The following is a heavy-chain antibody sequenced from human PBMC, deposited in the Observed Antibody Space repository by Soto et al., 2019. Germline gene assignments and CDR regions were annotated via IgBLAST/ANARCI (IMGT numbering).Heavy chain of an antibody. D-gene: IGHD3-22*01. Sequence: QVQLQESGPGLVKPSGTLSLTCAVSGGSISSSNWWSWVRQPPGKGLEWIGEIYHSGSTNYNPSLKSRVTKSVDKSKNQFSLKLSSVTAADTAVYYCARVSGIVGVITPYYYYYGMDVWGQGTTVTVSS. CDR2: IYHSGST. CDR3: ARVSGIVGVITPYYYYYGMDV. V-gene: IGHV4-4*02. CDR1: GGSISSSNW. J-gene: IGHJ6*02.